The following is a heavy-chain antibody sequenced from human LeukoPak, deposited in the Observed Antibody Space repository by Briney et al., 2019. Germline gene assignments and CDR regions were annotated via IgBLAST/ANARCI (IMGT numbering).Heavy chain of an antibody. Sequence: SETLSLTCTVSGGSVSSGIYYWSWIRQPPGKGLEWIGYIYYSGSTNYNPSLKSRVTISVDTSKNQFSLKLSSVTAADTAVYYCARAFSPRKKPSGLWGSGSYGPLYFDYWGQGTLVTVSS. D-gene: IGHD3-10*01. J-gene: IGHJ4*02. CDR2: IYYSGST. V-gene: IGHV4-61*01. CDR1: GGSVSSGIYY. CDR3: ARAFSPRKKPSGLWGSGSYGPLYFDY.